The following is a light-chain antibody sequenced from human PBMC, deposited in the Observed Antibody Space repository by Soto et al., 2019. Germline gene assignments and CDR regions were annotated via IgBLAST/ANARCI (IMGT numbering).Light chain of an antibody. CDR2: EGR. Sequence: QSALTQPASVSGSPGQSITISCTGTSSDGGSYNLVSWYQQHPGKAPKLMIYEGRKRPSGVSNRFSGSKSGNTASLTISGLQAEDEADSYCCSYAGSSTHVVFGGGTKLTVL. CDR3: CSYAGSSTHVV. CDR1: SSDGGSYNL. J-gene: IGLJ2*01. V-gene: IGLV2-23*01.